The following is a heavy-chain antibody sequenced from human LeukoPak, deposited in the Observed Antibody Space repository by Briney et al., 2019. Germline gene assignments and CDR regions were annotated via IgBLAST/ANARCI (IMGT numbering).Heavy chain of an antibody. Sequence: SETLSLTCTVSGGSISSSSYYWGWIRQPPGKGLEWIGNIYYSGSTYYNPSLKSRVTISVDTSKNQFSLKLSSVTAADTAVYYCARDKHYYGSGSYYNNGYFDYWGQGTLVTVSS. J-gene: IGHJ4*02. CDR1: GGSISSSSYY. CDR2: IYYSGST. CDR3: ARDKHYYGSGSYYNNGYFDY. V-gene: IGHV4-39*07. D-gene: IGHD3-10*01.